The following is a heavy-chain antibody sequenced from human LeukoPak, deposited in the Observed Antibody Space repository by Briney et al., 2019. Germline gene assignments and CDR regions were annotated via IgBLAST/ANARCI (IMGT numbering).Heavy chain of an antibody. Sequence: ASVKVSCKASGYTFTSYYMHWVRQAPGQGLEWMGWINPNSGGTNYAQKFQGRVTMTRDTSISTAYMELSRLRSEDTAVYYCARGRGGRIWSGYYNYWGQGTLVTVSS. D-gene: IGHD3-3*01. J-gene: IGHJ4*02. CDR1: GYTFTSYY. CDR3: ARGRGGRIWSGYYNY. CDR2: INPNSGGT. V-gene: IGHV1-2*02.